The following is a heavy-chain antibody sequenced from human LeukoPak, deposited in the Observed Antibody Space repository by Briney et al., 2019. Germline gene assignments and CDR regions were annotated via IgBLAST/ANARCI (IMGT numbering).Heavy chain of an antibody. D-gene: IGHD3-9*01. J-gene: IGHJ3*02. CDR3: ASPNTRRSSLYFFDI. V-gene: IGHV5-51*01. CDR2: IYPGNFDT. CDR1: GDSFSSKW. Sequence: PGESLKISCKDSGDSFSSKWIGWVRPMPGKGLEWMGIIYPGNFDTRYSPSFQGHVTISVDKSINTAYLQWSSLKAPDTARYYCASPNTRRSSLYFFDIWGQGTMVTVSS.